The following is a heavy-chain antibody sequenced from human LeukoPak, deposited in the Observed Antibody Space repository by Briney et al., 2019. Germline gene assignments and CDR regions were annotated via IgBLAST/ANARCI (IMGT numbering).Heavy chain of an antibody. CDR2: MNPNSGNT. CDR1: GYTFTSYD. Sequence: ASVKVSCKASGYTFTSYDINWVRQATGQGLEWMGWMNPNSGNTGYAQKFQGRVTMTRDMSTSTVYMELSSLRSEDTAVYYCARESLSEQWLATPIDYWGQGTLVTVSS. V-gene: IGHV1-8*01. D-gene: IGHD6-19*01. J-gene: IGHJ4*02. CDR3: ARESLSEQWLATPIDY.